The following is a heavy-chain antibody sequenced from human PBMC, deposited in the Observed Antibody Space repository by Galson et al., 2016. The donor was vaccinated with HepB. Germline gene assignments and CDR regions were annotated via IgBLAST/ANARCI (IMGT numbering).Heavy chain of an antibody. J-gene: IGHJ5*02. CDR3: ARDVSYDFWSGYYSRFDT. V-gene: IGHV4-59*12. Sequence: SETLSLTCTVSGGSISSYYWSWIRQPPGKGLEWIGYIYYSGTTHYNPSLKNRVSISVDTSKDQFSLKLRSVTAADTAVYYGARDVSYDFWSGYYSRFDTWGQGTLVTVSS. CDR2: IYYSGTT. D-gene: IGHD3-3*01. CDR1: GGSISSYY.